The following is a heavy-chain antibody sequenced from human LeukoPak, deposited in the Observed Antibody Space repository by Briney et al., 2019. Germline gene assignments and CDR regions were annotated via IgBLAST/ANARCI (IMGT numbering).Heavy chain of an antibody. CDR3: ANLGIATGSWYFDL. V-gene: IGHV3-23*01. D-gene: IGHD1-14*01. CDR1: GFTVSNNY. CDR2: IFGNGGST. J-gene: IGHJ2*01. Sequence: GGSLGLSCAASGFTVSNNYVSWVRQAPGKGLEWVSAIFGNGGSTCYADSVKGRFTISRDSSKNTLYLQMNSLRAEDTAVYYCANLGIATGSWYFDLWGRGTLVTVSS.